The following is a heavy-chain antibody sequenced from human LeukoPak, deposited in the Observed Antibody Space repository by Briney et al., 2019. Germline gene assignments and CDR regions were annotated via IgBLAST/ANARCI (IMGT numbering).Heavy chain of an antibody. Sequence: SETLSLTCTVSGGFISSYYWSWIRQPAGKGLEWIGRIYTSGSTNYNPSLKSRVTMSVDTSKNQFSLKLSSVTAADTAVYYCAREDYDSSGYYTPAFDYWGQGTLVTVSS. CDR1: GGFISSYY. V-gene: IGHV4-4*07. CDR2: IYTSGST. CDR3: AREDYDSSGYYTPAFDY. J-gene: IGHJ4*02. D-gene: IGHD3-22*01.